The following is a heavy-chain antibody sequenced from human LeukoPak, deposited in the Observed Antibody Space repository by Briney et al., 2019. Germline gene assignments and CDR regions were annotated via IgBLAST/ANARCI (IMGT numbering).Heavy chain of an antibody. J-gene: IGHJ6*02. CDR3: ARVGSTKYSSSWYSGWTYYYYYGMDV. CDR1: GFTFSSYA. D-gene: IGHD6-13*01. CDR2: ISGSGGST. Sequence: GGSLRLSCAASGFTFSSYAMSWVRQAPGKGLEWVSAISGSGGSTYYADSVKGRFTISRDNSKNTLYLQMNSLRAEDTAVYYCARVGSTKYSSSWYSGWTYYYYYGMDVWGQGTTVTVSS. V-gene: IGHV3-23*01.